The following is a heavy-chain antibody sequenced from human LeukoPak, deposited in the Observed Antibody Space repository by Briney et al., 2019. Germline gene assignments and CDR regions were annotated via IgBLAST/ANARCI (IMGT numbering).Heavy chain of an antibody. CDR2: ISSSSSYI. CDR1: GFTFSSYS. J-gene: IGHJ4*02. D-gene: IGHD3-22*01. Sequence: GGSLRLSCEASGFTFSSYSMNWVRQAPGKGLEWVSSISSSSSYIHYADSVKGRFTISRDNAKNSLYVQMNSLRAEDTAVYYCARRAGDYSHPYDYWGQGTLVTVSS. V-gene: IGHV3-21*04. CDR3: ARRAGDYSHPYDY.